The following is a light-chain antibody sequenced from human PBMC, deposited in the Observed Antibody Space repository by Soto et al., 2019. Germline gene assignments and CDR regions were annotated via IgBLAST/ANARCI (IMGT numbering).Light chain of an antibody. CDR1: QSISSW. Sequence: DIPMTQSPSTLSASVGDRVTIPCRASQSISSWLAWYQQKPGEAPKLLIYDASALPRGVPSRFSGSGSGTKFTLTIASLQPDDFATYYCQQYETFSGTFGPGTKVDIK. CDR2: DAS. J-gene: IGKJ1*01. CDR3: QQYETFSGT. V-gene: IGKV1-5*01.